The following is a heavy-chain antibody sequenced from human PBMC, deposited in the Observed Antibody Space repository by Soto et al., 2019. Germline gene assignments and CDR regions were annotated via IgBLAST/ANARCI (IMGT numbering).Heavy chain of an antibody. Sequence: ASVNVPCKASGYSSYSYGISWVRQAPGQGLEWMGRISGDNGNTKYAQKFQGRVTTTRDTSTSTAYMELKSLTSDDTAIYYCVRDGGGTLCFIARGSSGYGMDVWGQGTTVTVSS. D-gene: IGHD3-10*01. V-gene: IGHV1-18*04. J-gene: IGHJ6*02. CDR2: ISGDNGNT. CDR1: GYSSYSYG. CDR3: VRDGGGTLCFIARGSSGYGMDV.